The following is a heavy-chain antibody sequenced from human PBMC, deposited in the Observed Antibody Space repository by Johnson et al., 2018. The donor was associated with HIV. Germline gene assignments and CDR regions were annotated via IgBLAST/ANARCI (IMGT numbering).Heavy chain of an antibody. CDR2: IKSKSDGGTS. D-gene: IGHD3-10*01. J-gene: IGHJ3*02. CDR3: TTGSLGANDAFDI. CDR1: GFTFTNAW. V-gene: IGHV3-15*01. Sequence: VQLVESGGGLVRPGGSLSLSCAASGFTFTNAWMSWVRQAPGKGLEWVGRIKSKSDGGTSDYAAPVKARFTISRDDSKNTLYLQMNSLKTEDTAVYYCTTGSLGANDAFDIWGQGTMVTVSS.